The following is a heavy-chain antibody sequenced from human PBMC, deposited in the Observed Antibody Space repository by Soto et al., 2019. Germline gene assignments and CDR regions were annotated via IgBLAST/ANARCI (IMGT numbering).Heavy chain of an antibody. V-gene: IGHV2-5*02. Sequence: QITLKESGPTLVKPTQTLTLTCTFSGFSFTTDGMGVGWIRPPQGKALEWLALIYLDDDKRYSASLKSRLTITKDASRNQVLLTLTNMDPADTATYYCAHVYWAASGTRYYFDYWGQGTLVTVSS. CDR1: GFSFTTDGMG. CDR3: AHVYWAASGTRYYFDY. CDR2: IYLDDDK. D-gene: IGHD1-1*01. J-gene: IGHJ4*02.